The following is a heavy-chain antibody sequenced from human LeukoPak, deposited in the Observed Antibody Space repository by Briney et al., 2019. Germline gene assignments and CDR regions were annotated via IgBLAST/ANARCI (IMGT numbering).Heavy chain of an antibody. CDR3: ARHSEHGSGWSFNWFDP. Sequence: SETLSLTCTVSGGSISSFYWSWIRQPPGKGLEWIAYIYYSGSTNYNPSLKSRVTISVDTSKNQFSLKLSSVTAADTAVYYCARHSEHGSGWSFNWFDPWSQGTLVTVSS. D-gene: IGHD6-19*01. CDR2: IYYSGST. CDR1: GGSISSFY. J-gene: IGHJ5*02. V-gene: IGHV4-59*08.